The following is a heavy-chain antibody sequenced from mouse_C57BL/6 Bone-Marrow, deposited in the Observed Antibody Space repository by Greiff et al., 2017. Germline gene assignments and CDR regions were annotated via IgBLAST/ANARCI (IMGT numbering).Heavy chain of an antibody. J-gene: IGHJ2*01. CDR1: GYTFTSYW. D-gene: IGHD2-4*01. V-gene: IGHV1-50*01. Sequence: QVQLQQPGAELVKPGASVKLSCKASGYTFTSYWMQWVKQRPGQGLEWIGEIDPSDSYTNYNQKFKGKATLTVDTSSSTAYMQRSSLTSEDSAVYYCARWITRDDYWGQGTTLTVSS. CDR3: ARWITRDDY. CDR2: IDPSDSYT.